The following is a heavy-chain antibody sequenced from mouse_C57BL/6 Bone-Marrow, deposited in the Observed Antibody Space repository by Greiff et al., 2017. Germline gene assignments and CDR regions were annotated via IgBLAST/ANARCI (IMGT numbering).Heavy chain of an antibody. CDR3: SSVYGNCDAMDY. J-gene: IGHJ4*01. D-gene: IGHD2-1*01. Sequence: VQLQQPGAELVKPGASVKMSCKASGYTFTSYWITWVKQRPGQGLEWIGEIYPGSGSTNYNEKFKRQATLTVDTSSSPAYMQLISLTSEDAAVYYCSSVYGNCDAMDYWGQGTSGTVSA. CDR2: IYPGSGST. CDR1: GYTFTSYW. V-gene: IGHV1-55*01.